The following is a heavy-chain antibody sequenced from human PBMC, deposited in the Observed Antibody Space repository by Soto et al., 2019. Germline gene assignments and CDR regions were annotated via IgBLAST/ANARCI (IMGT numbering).Heavy chain of an antibody. Sequence: QITLKESGPTLVKPTQTLTLTCSFSGFSLSTYGVGVGWIRHPPGKALGWLGHIYWDDDKRHSTALKSRLSITKDTSKNQVVLTMINMDPVDTATYYRARFERFSVPFDYWGQGTLVTVSS. J-gene: IGHJ4*02. D-gene: IGHD3-3*01. CDR1: GFSLSTYGVG. V-gene: IGHV2-5*02. CDR2: IYWDDDK. CDR3: ARFERFSVPFDY.